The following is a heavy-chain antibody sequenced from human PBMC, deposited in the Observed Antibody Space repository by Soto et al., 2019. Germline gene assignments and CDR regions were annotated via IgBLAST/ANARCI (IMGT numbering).Heavy chain of an antibody. Sequence: ASVKVSCKASGYTFTGYYMHWVRQAPGQGLEWMGWINPNSGGTNYAQKFQGWVTMTRDTSISTAYMELSRLRSDDTAVYYCATGHCSGGSCYSAYYYYGMDVWGQGTTVTVSS. CDR2: INPNSGGT. D-gene: IGHD2-15*01. J-gene: IGHJ6*02. CDR1: GYTFTGYY. CDR3: ATGHCSGGSCYSAYYYYGMDV. V-gene: IGHV1-2*04.